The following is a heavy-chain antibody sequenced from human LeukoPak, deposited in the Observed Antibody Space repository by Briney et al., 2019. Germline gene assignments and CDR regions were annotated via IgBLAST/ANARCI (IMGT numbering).Heavy chain of an antibody. D-gene: IGHD3-10*01. V-gene: IGHV4-59*08. CDR3: ARQTDGFGDLQYYYYYYGMDV. Sequence: SETLSLTCTVSGGSISSYYWSWIRQPPGKGLEWIGYIYYSGSTNYNPSLKSRVTISVGTSKNQFSLKLSSVTAADTAVYYCARQTDGFGDLQYYYYYYGMDVWGQGTTVTVSS. CDR1: GGSISSYY. CDR2: IYYSGST. J-gene: IGHJ6*02.